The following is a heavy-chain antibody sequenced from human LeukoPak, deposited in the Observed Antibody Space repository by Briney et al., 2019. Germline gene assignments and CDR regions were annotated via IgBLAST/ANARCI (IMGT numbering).Heavy chain of an antibody. CDR1: GGTFSSYA. CDR3: ARDPRTRDCGGDCCKCPDSWFDP. Sequence: GASVKVSCKASGGTFSSYAISWVRQAPGQGLEWMGGIIPIFGTANYAQKFQGRVTITADKSTSTAYMELSRLTSDDTAVYYCARDPRTRDCGGDCCKCPDSWFDPWGQGTLVTVSS. V-gene: IGHV1-69*06. CDR2: IIPIFGTA. J-gene: IGHJ5*02. D-gene: IGHD2-21*02.